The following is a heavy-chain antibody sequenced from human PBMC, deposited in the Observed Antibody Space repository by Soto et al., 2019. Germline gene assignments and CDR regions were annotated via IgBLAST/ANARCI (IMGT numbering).Heavy chain of an antibody. CDR1: GFSFGDYA. V-gene: IGHV3-49*03. Sequence: PGGSLRLSCTASGFSFGDYAVSWFRQAPGKGLEWVGVIRSKGFGGTTEYAASVKGRFSISRDDSKSIAYLEMNSLKTEDTAVYYCARNSSAYSDRSGFYNGMDVWGQGTTVTVSS. CDR2: IRSKGFGGTT. CDR3: ARNSSAYSDRSGFYNGMDV. D-gene: IGHD3-22*01. J-gene: IGHJ6*02.